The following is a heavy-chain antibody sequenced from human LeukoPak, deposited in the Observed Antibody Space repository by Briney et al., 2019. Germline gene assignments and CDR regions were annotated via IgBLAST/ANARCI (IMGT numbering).Heavy chain of an antibody. CDR2: IYSDNT. CDR3: AKGFVEPRPHYFDY. Sequence: GGSLRLSCTVSGFTVSSNSMSWVRQAPGKGLEWVSFIYSDNTHYSDSVKGRFTISRDNSKNTLYLQMNSLSAADTGIYYCAKGFVEPRPHYFDYWGQGTLVTVSS. CDR1: GFTVSSNS. J-gene: IGHJ4*02. D-gene: IGHD6-6*01. V-gene: IGHV3-53*01.